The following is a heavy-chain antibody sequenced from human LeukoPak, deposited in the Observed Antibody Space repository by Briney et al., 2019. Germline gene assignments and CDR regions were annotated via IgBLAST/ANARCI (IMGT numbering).Heavy chain of an antibody. CDR2: INPNNGGT. CDR3: ARAPRGLRPIDY. D-gene: IGHD4-17*01. J-gene: IGHJ4*02. CDR1: GYTFTGYY. V-gene: IGHV1-2*06. Sequence: GASVKVSCKASGYTFTGYYMHWVRQAPGQGLEWMGRINPNNGGTNYAQKFQGRVTMTRDTSISTAYMELSRLRSDDTAVYYCARAPRGLRPIDYWGQGTLVTVSS.